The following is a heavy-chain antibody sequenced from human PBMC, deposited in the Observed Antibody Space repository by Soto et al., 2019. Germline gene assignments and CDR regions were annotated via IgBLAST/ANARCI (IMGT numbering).Heavy chain of an antibody. CDR3: ARVFSSSWYTPWNWFDP. J-gene: IGHJ5*02. CDR1: GGSISSGDYY. Sequence: PSETLSLTCTVSGGSISSGDYYWSWIRQPPGKGLEWIGEINHSGSTNYNPSLKSRVTISVDTSKNQFSLKLSSVTAADTAVYYCARVFSSSWYTPWNWFDPWGQGTLVTVSS. D-gene: IGHD6-13*01. V-gene: IGHV4-39*07. CDR2: INHSGST.